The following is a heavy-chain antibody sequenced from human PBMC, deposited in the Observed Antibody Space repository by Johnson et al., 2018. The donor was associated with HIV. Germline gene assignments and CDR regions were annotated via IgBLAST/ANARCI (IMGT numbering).Heavy chain of an antibody. CDR1: GFTVSSNY. D-gene: IGHD1-26*01. J-gene: IGHJ3*02. CDR2: IYSGGTT. V-gene: IGHV3-66*01. CDR3: ARDGIGRGIVGANDAFDI. Sequence: VQLVESGGGLVQPGGSLRLSCAASGFTVSSNYMSWVRQAPGKGLEWVSVIYSGGTTYYADSVNGRFTISRDNSKNTLYLQMNSLRAEDTAVYYCARDGIGRGIVGANDAFDIWGQGTMVTVSA.